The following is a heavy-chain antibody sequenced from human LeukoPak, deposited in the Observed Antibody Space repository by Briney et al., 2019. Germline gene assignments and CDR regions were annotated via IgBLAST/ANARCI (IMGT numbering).Heavy chain of an antibody. V-gene: IGHV3-9*01. D-gene: IGHD3-10*01. J-gene: IGHJ4*02. CDR3: AKALYGSGRDYFDY. Sequence: GGSLRLSCAASGFTFDDYAMHWVRQAPGKGLEWVSGISWNSGSIGYADSVKGRFTISRDNAKNSLYLQMNSLRAEDTALYYCAKALYGSGRDYFDYWGQGTLVTVSS. CDR1: GFTFDDYA. CDR2: ISWNSGSI.